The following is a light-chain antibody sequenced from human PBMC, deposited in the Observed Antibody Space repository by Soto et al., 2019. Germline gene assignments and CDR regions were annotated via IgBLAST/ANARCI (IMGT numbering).Light chain of an antibody. Sequence: NFMLTQPHSVSESPGKTLTISCTGSSGNIASNYVQWYQQRPGSAPTTVIYGDNQRPSGVPDRFSGSIDTSSSSASLNIAGLRTEDDAAYSCQSYDSSSVIFGGGTKLTVL. CDR2: GDN. CDR3: QSYDSSSVI. J-gene: IGLJ2*01. CDR1: SGNIASNY. V-gene: IGLV6-57*02.